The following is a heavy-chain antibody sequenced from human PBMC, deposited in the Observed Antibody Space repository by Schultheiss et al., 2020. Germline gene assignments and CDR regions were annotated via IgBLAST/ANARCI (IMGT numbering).Heavy chain of an antibody. V-gene: IGHV3-33*01. Sequence: GGSLRLSCAASGFTFSSYGMHWVRQAPGKGLEWVAVIWYDGSNKYYADSVKGRFTISRDNSKNTLYLQMNSLRAEDTAVYYCARDLLGVYYDSSGYLWRWGQGTLVTVSS. CDR3: ARDLLGVYYDSSGYLWR. CDR2: IWYDGSNK. CDR1: GFTFSSYG. J-gene: IGHJ4*02. D-gene: IGHD3-22*01.